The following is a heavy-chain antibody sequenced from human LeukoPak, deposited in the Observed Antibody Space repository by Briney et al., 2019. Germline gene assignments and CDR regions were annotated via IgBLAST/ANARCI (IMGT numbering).Heavy chain of an antibody. V-gene: IGHV3-74*01. J-gene: IGHJ4*02. CDR2: INSDGSSA. D-gene: IGHD2-21*02. CDR3: ARDELTAADY. CDR1: GCTYSTYW. Sequence: GGSLRLSCAASGCTYSTYWMYWVHQGPGKGLVWVARINSDGSSATYVDSVKGRFTISRDNAKNTLYLQMNSLRPEDTAVYYCARDELTAADYWGQGTLVTVSS.